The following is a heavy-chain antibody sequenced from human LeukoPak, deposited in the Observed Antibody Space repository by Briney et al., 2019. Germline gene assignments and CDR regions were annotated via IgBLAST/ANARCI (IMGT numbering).Heavy chain of an antibody. V-gene: IGHV5-51*01. CDR1: GFSFTNYW. Sequence: RGESLKISCKASGFSFTNYWIGWVRRMPGKGLEWMGIIYPGDSDTRYSPSFQGQVTISADKSSSTAYLQWRSLKASDTAMYYCAGHSFDTVDAFDVWGQGTIVIVSA. J-gene: IGHJ3*01. CDR2: IYPGDSDT. CDR3: AGHSFDTVDAFDV. D-gene: IGHD2-2*02.